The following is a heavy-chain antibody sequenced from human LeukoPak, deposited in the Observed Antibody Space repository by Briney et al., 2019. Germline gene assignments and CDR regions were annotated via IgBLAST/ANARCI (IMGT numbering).Heavy chain of an antibody. V-gene: IGHV4-30-4*01. CDR1: GGFINSGDYY. J-gene: IGHJ5*02. Sequence: PSETLSLTCAVSGGFINSGDYYWSWVRQPPGKGLEWIGYSYYRGSGDYHPSLRSRVTISVDTSKNQFSLTLTSVTAADTAVYYCARGDYSNYVRGTWFDPWGQGTLVTVSS. CDR2: SYYRGSG. CDR3: ARGDYSNYVRGTWFDP. D-gene: IGHD4-11*01.